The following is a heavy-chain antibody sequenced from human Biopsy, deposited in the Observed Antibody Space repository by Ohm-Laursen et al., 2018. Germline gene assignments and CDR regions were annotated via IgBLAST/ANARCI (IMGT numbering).Heavy chain of an antibody. J-gene: IGHJ6*02. CDR2: VNPNNGDK. CDR3: ARGPLGPLLEWLLFQTSIDV. V-gene: IGHV1-2*07. CDR1: GYTFIDYY. D-gene: IGHD3-3*01. Sequence: ASVKVSCKASGYTFIDYYIHWVRQAPGQGLEWMGWVNPNNGDKKFATDFQGRLTMTRDKSISTAYMELIRLRSDDTAVYYCARGPLGPLLEWLLFQTSIDVWGQGTTVTVSS.